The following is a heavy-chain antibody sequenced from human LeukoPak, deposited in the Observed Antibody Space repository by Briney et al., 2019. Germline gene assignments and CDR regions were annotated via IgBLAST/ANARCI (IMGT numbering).Heavy chain of an antibody. CDR3: AKRGAEVGATVAPGDY. Sequence: LPGGSLRLSCAASGFTLSSYAMNWVRQAPGKGLEWVSGNSGSGSAYYADSVKGRFTISRDNSKNTLYLQMNSLRAEDTAVYYCAKRGAEVGATVAPGDYWGQGTLLTVSS. V-gene: IGHV3-23*01. D-gene: IGHD1-26*01. J-gene: IGHJ4*02. CDR1: GFTLSSYA. CDR2: NSGSGSA.